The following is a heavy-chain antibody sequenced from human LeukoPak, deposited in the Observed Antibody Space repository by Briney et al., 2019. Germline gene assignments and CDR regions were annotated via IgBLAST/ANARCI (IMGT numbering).Heavy chain of an antibody. CDR1: GFTFSNYG. D-gene: IGHD2-2*01. CDR2: VSGSGANT. J-gene: IGHJ4*02. Sequence: GGSLRLSCAASGFTFSNYGMGWVRQTPGKGLEWLSSVSGSGANTYYADSVKGRLTISRDNSRDRIYLQMNSLRTDDTAVYYCARLQPLVIPAAKLGFDYWGQGTLVTVSS. CDR3: ARLQPLVIPAAKLGFDY. V-gene: IGHV3-23*01.